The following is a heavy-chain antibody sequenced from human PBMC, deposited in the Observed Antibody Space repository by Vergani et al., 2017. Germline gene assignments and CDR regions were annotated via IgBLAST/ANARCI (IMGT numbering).Heavy chain of an antibody. CDR1: GYSFPSYG. D-gene: IGHD3-3*01. Sequence: QVQLVQSGAEVKTPGASVKVSCKASGYSFPSYGISWVRQPPGQGPEWMGWISAYNGNTNYAQKLQGRVTMTTDTSTSTAYMELRGLRSDDTAVYYCARDSVLEGFDPWGQGTLVTVSS. CDR3: ARDSVLEGFDP. V-gene: IGHV1-18*01. CDR2: ISAYNGNT. J-gene: IGHJ5*02.